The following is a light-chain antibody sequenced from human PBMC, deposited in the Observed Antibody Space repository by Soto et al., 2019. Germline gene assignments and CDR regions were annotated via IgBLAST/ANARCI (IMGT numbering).Light chain of an antibody. J-gene: IGKJ5*01. CDR3: QQSYSPLPIT. Sequence: DIQMTQSPSSLSASVGDRVTITCRSSQSISNHLNWYQQKAGKAPRLLIYAASSLQSGVPARFXGSGSGTEFTLTINSLQPEDFATYYCQQSYSPLPITFGQGTRLEIK. V-gene: IGKV1-39*01. CDR1: QSISNH. CDR2: AAS.